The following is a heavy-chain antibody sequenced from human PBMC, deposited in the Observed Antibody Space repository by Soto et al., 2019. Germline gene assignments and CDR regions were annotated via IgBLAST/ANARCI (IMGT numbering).Heavy chain of an antibody. CDR1: GGSLNSSY. CDR3: AKSSGYDFFYYGMDI. CDR2: IYARGVT. J-gene: IGHJ6*02. Sequence: NPSETLSLTCTISGGSLNSSYWSWIRQSPGKGLEWIGRIYARGVTNYNPSLKSRVTMSGDPSRNQFSLRLTSVTVADTAVYYCAKSSGYDFFYYGMDIWGRGTTVTVSS. D-gene: IGHD5-18*01. V-gene: IGHV4-4*07.